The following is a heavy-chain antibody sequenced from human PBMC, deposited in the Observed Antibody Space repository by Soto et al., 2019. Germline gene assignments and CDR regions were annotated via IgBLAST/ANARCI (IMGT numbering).Heavy chain of an antibody. V-gene: IGHV4-59*12. J-gene: IGHJ5*02. Sequence: SETLSLTCTVSGGSISSYYWSGIRQPPGKGLEWIGYIYCSGSTYYNPSLKSRVTISVDTSKNQFSLKLTSVTAADTAVYYCARSVFPWGQGTLVTVSS. CDR2: IYCSGST. CDR3: ARSVFP. CDR1: GGSISSYY.